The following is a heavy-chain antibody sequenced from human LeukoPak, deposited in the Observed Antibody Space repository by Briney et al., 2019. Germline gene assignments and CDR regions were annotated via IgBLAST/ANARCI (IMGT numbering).Heavy chain of an antibody. CDR2: IKQDGSEK. CDR3: ARVGGYSFAQEGYYHFGMDV. D-gene: IGHD5-12*01. Sequence: GGSLRLSCAASGFTFSSYWMTWVRQAPGKGLEWVANIKQDGSEKEYVDPVKGRFTVSRDNAKSSLYLQVNSLRVEDTAIYYCARVGGYSFAQEGYYHFGMDVWGQGTTVTVSS. V-gene: IGHV3-7*03. J-gene: IGHJ6*02. CDR1: GFTFSSYW.